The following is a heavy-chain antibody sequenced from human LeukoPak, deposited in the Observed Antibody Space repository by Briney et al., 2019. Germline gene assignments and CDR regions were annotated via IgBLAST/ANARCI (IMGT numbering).Heavy chain of an antibody. CDR1: GFTFSSYA. J-gene: IGHJ4*02. D-gene: IGHD2-15*01. V-gene: IGHV3-23*01. CDR3: AKQKGYCSGGSCYYSDY. Sequence: QPGGPLRLSCAASGFTFSSYAMRWVRQAPGKGLEWVSTLSGSGASTSYADSVKGRFTISRDNSKNTLYLQMNSLRAEDTARYYCAKQKGYCSGGSCYYSDYWGQGTLVTVSS. CDR2: LSGSGAST.